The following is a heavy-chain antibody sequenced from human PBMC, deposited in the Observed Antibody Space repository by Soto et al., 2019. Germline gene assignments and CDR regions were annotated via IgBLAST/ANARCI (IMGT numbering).Heavy chain of an antibody. Sequence: QVQLVQSGAEVKKPGSSVKVSCKASGGTFSSYAISWVRQAPGQGLEWMVGIIPIFGTANYAQKFQGRVTISANESTSTQCMELDSLRSEDTDVYYCARSLLLAYYGGDCSPRLDYWGQGTMVTVSS. CDR1: GGTFSSYA. CDR3: ARSLLLAYYGGDCSPRLDY. D-gene: IGHD2-21*02. J-gene: IGHJ4*02. CDR2: IIPIFGTA. V-gene: IGHV1-69*12.